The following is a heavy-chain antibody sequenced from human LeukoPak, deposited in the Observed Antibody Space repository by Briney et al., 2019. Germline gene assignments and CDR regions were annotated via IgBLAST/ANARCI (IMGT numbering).Heavy chain of an antibody. J-gene: IGHJ4*02. CDR2: IYSGGST. V-gene: IGHV3-53*01. CDR3: AREEFDY. Sequence: GGSLRLSWAASGFTVSSNYMSWVRQAPGKGLEWVSVIYSGGSTYYADSVKGRFTISRDNSKNTLYLQMNSLRAEDTAVYYCAREEFDYWGQGTLVTVTS. CDR1: GFTVSSNY.